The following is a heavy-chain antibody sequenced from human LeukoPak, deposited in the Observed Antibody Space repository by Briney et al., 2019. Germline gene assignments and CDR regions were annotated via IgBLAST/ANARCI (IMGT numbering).Heavy chain of an antibody. CDR1: GFTFSSYA. CDR2: IYSGGST. D-gene: IGHD6-13*01. V-gene: IGHV3-53*01. Sequence: GGSLRLSCAASGFTFSSYAMSWVRQAPGKGLEWVSVIYSGGSTYYADSVKGRFTISRDNSKNTLYLQMNSLRAEDTAVYYCARDRRGIAAAGTYYYYYMDVWGKGTTVTVSS. CDR3: ARDRRGIAAAGTYYYYYMDV. J-gene: IGHJ6*03.